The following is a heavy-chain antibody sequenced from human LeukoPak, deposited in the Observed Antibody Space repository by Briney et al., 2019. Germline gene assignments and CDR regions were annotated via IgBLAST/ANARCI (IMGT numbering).Heavy chain of an antibody. V-gene: IGHV1-2*02. D-gene: IGHD6-19*01. Sequence: ASVKVSCKSSGYTFTCYYMHWVRQAPGRGLEWMGWINPNSGGTNYAQTFQGRVTMTRDTSISTAYMELSRLRSDDTAVYYCARDLEDSSGWYPIDYWGQGTLVTVSS. J-gene: IGHJ4*02. CDR3: ARDLEDSSGWYPIDY. CDR1: GYTFTCYY. CDR2: INPNSGGT.